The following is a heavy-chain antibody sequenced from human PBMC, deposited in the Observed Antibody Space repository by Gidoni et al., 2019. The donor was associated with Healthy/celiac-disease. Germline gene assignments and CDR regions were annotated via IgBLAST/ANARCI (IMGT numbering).Heavy chain of an antibody. CDR2: ISGSGGST. CDR1: GFPFSSYA. CDR3: AKAPDFWSGYYTY. J-gene: IGHJ4*02. V-gene: IGHV3-23*01. D-gene: IGHD3-3*01. Sequence: EVQLLESGGGLVQPGGSLRLSCAASGFPFSSYAMSWVRQAPGKGLEWVSAISGSGGSTYYADSVKGRFTISRDNSKNTLYLQMNSLRAEDTAVYYCAKAPDFWSGYYTYWGQGTLVTVSS.